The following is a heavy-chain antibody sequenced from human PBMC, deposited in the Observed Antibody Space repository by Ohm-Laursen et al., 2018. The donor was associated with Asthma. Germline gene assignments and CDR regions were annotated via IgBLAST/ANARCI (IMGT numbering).Heavy chain of an antibody. D-gene: IGHD4-23*01. Sequence: SAKASCKVSGYTLTELSMHWVRQAPGKGLEWMGGFDPEDGETIYAQKFQGRVTMTEDTSTDTAYMKLSSLRSENTAVYYCATEVGGNSDCFDYWGQGTLVTVSS. CDR1: GYTLTELS. CDR2: FDPEDGET. CDR3: ATEVGGNSDCFDY. V-gene: IGHV1-24*01. J-gene: IGHJ4*02.